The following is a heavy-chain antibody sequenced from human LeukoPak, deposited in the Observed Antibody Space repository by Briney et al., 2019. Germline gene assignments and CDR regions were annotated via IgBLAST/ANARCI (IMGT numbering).Heavy chain of an antibody. Sequence: ETLSLTCTVSGGSVSNSDYYWGWIRQPPGKGLEWVSGISGSGVITYYADSVKGRFTISRDNSENTLDLQMNSLRAEDTAVYYCAKDDAWVRYQDWGQGTLVTVSS. CDR2: ISGSGVIT. V-gene: IGHV3-23*01. J-gene: IGHJ4*02. D-gene: IGHD5-12*01. CDR1: GGSVSNSDYY. CDR3: AKDDAWVRYQD.